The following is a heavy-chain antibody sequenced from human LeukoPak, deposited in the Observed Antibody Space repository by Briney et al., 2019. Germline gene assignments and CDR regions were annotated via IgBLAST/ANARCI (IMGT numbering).Heavy chain of an antibody. CDR3: AKGHTYGMI. Sequence: GGSLRLSGAASGFTFSDYYMSWIRQTPGKGLEWVSYISSSGTTMEYAKSVKGRFTISRDNAKDSLYLQMNSLEAEDTAVYYCAKGHTYGMIWGQGTLVSVSS. CDR2: ISSSGTTM. D-gene: IGHD2-8*01. CDR1: GFTFSDYY. J-gene: IGHJ4*02. V-gene: IGHV3-11*01.